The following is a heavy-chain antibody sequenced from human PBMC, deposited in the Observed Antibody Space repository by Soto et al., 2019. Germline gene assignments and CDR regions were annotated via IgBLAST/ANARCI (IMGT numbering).Heavy chain of an antibody. J-gene: IGHJ6*02. CDR1: GYSSTSDW. Sequence: PGESMKISCKGSGYSSTSDWNGWVHQMPGKGLEWMGINYPGDSDTRYSPSFQGHATITADKSISTAYLQWSSLKASDTAMYYWARPTYSYGYSYYYGMDVWGQGTTVTVSS. CDR3: ARPTYSYGYSYYYGMDV. V-gene: IGHV5-51*07. CDR2: NYPGDSDT. D-gene: IGHD5-18*01.